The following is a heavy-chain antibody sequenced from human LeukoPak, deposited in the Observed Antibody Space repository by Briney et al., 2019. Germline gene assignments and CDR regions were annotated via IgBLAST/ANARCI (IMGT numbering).Heavy chain of an antibody. V-gene: IGHV4-39*07. D-gene: IGHD4-11*01. CDR1: GDSISSSNSY. CDR3: ARGPYSNYDGY. Sequence: SETLSLTCTVSGDSISSSNSYWGWIRQPPGKGLEWIGSIYKTGSAYYDPSLKSRVTISIDTSKNQFSLKLSSVTAADTAVYYCARGPYSNYDGYWGQGTLVTVSS. CDR2: IYKTGSA. J-gene: IGHJ4*02.